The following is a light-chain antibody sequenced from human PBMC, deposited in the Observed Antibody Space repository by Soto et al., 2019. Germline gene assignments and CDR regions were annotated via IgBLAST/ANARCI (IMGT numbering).Light chain of an antibody. J-gene: IGLJ2*01. V-gene: IGLV2-14*01. CDR1: SSDVGGYNY. CDR2: DVS. CDR3: RSYTSSSTLV. Sequence: QYVLTQPASVSGSPGQSITISCTGTSSDVGGYNYVSWYQQHPGKAPKLMIYDVSNRPSGVSNRFSGSKSGNTASLTISGLQAEYEADYYCRSYTSSSTLVFGGGTKLTVL.